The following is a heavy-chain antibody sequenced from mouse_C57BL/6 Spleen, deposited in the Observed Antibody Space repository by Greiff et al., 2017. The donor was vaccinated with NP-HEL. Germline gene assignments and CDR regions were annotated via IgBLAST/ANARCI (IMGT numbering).Heavy chain of an antibody. CDR2: IYPGDGDT. V-gene: IGHV1-80*01. CDR3: ASSSGTSYFDY. CDR1: GYAFSSYW. J-gene: IGHJ2*01. D-gene: IGHD4-1*01. Sequence: VQLQQSGAELVKPGASVKISCKASGYAFSSYWMNWVKQRPGKGLEWIGQIYPGDGDTNYNGKFKGKATLTADKSSSTAYMQLSSLTSEDSSVYFCASSSGTSYFDYWGQGTTLTVAS.